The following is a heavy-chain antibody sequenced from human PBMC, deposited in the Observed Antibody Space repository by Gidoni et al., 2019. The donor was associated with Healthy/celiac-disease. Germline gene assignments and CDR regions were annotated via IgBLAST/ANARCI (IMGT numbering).Heavy chain of an antibody. CDR2: IIPILGLE. V-gene: IGHV1-69*04. CDR1: VGTFSSYA. CDR3: ARGPPGNYDSKVWYFDY. Sequence: QVQLVQSGAEVKKPGSSVKVSCKASVGTFSSYAISWVRKAPGQGLEWMGRIIPILGLENYAQKFQGRVTITADKSTSTAYMELSSLRSEDTAVYYCARGPPGNYDSKVWYFDYWGQGTLVTVSS. D-gene: IGHD3-22*01. J-gene: IGHJ4*02.